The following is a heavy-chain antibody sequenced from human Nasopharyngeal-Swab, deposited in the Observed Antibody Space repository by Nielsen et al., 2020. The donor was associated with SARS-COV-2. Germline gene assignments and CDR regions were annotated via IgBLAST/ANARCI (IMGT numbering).Heavy chain of an antibody. Sequence: GESLRLSCAASGFTFREYSMNWVRQAPGKGLEWVSSIGRYGTDIFHADSVKGRFSVFRDAANKSIYLQMRSLRAEDTAVYYCARGSVFGVANGMDVWGQGTTVTVSS. CDR3: ARGSVFGVANGMDV. D-gene: IGHD3-3*01. J-gene: IGHJ6*02. V-gene: IGHV3-21*01. CDR2: IGRYGTDI. CDR1: GFTFREYS.